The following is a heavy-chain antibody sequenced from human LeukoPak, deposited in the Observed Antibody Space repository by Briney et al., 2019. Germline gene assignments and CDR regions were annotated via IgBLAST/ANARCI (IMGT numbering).Heavy chain of an antibody. D-gene: IGHD4-17*01. V-gene: IGHV1-69*13. J-gene: IGHJ6*03. CDR3: ARGHGDSSIYYYYMDV. CDR1: GGTFSSYA. Sequence: SVKVSCKASGGTFSSYAISWVRQAPGQGLEWMGGIIPIFGTANYAQKFQGRDTITADESTSTAYMELSSLRSEDTAVYYCARGHGDSSIYYYYMDVWGKGTTVTVSS. CDR2: IIPIFGTA.